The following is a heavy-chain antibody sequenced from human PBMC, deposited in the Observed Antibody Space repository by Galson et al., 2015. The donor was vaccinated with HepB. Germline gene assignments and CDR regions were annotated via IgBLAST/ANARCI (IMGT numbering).Heavy chain of an antibody. CDR1: GDSVSSNSAA. J-gene: IGHJ6*02. CDR2: TYYRSKWYN. Sequence: CAISGDSVSSNSAAWNWIRQSPSRGLEWLGRTYYRSKWYNDYAVSVKSRITINPDASKNQFPLQLNSVTPEDTAVYYCARENYGSGSYAPNYYGMDVWGQGTTVTVSS. D-gene: IGHD3-10*01. V-gene: IGHV6-1*01. CDR3: ARENYGSGSYAPNYYGMDV.